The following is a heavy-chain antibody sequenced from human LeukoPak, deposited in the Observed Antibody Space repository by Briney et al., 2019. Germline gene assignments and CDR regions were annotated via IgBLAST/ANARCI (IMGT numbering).Heavy chain of an antibody. V-gene: IGHV1-18*01. CDR3: ARGYCSSTSCYLFDY. CDR1: GYTFTSYG. Sequence: ASVKVSCKASGYTFTSYGISWVRQAPGQGLEWMGWISAYNGNTNYAQKPQGRVTMTTDTSTSTAYMELRSLRSDDTAVYYCARGYCSSTSCYLFDYWGQGTLVTVSS. D-gene: IGHD2-2*01. J-gene: IGHJ4*02. CDR2: ISAYNGNT.